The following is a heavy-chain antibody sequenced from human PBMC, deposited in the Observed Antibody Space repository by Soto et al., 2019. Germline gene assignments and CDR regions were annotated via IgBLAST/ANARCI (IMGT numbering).Heavy chain of an antibody. CDR1: GFTFSSYG. Sequence: QVQLVESGGGVVQPGRSLRLSCAASGFTFSSYGMLWVRQAPGKGLGWVAVISYDGSNKYYADSVKGRFTISRDNSKNTLYLQMNSLRADDTAVYYCAKDGGSSGWSLGDYWGQGTLVTVSS. CDR2: ISYDGSNK. V-gene: IGHV3-30*18. J-gene: IGHJ4*02. CDR3: AKDGGSSGWSLGDY. D-gene: IGHD6-19*01.